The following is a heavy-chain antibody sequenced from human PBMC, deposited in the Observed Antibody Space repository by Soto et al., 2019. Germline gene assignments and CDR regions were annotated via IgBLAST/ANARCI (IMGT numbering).Heavy chain of an antibody. D-gene: IGHD3-10*02. V-gene: IGHV3-23*01. CDR2: ISGSGFST. CDR1: GLTSGPYG. Sequence: EVQLLESGGGLVQPGGSLRLSCVASGLTSGPYGMTWVRQAPGRGLEWISTISGSGFSTHYAESVQGRFTISRDHSQNTMFLQMHSPEAEDTAVYYCAKDPTPRDFLFIHYFDSWGQGSLVTVSS. J-gene: IGHJ4*02. CDR3: AKDPTPRDFLFIHYFDS.